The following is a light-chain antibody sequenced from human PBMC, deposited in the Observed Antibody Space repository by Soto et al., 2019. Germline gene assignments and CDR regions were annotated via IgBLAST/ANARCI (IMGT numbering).Light chain of an antibody. CDR1: SSDVGSYNL. V-gene: IGLV2-23*01. J-gene: IGLJ2*01. Sequence: QSALTQPASVSGSPGQSFTIACTETSSDVGSYNLVSWYQQHPGKAPKLMIYEGSKRPSGVSNRFSGSKSGNTASLTISGLQAEDEADYYCCSYAGSSTDVVFGGRTKLTVL. CDR2: EGS. CDR3: CSYAGSSTDVV.